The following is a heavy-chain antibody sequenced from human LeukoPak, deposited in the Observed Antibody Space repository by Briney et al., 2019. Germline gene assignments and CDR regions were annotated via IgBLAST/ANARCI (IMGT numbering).Heavy chain of an antibody. D-gene: IGHD3-10*01. V-gene: IGHV4-38-2*02. CDR2: IYHSGST. CDR3: ARDIDRYYGSDN. Sequence: SETLSLTCTVSGYSISSGYYWGWIRQPPGKGLEWIGNIYHSGSTYYNPSLKSRVTISVDTSKNQLSLKLSSLTAADTAVYYCARDIDRYYGSDNWGQGTLVTVSS. J-gene: IGHJ4*02. CDR1: GYSISSGYY.